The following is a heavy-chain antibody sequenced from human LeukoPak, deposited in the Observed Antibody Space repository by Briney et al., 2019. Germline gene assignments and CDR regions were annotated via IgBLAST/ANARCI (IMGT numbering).Heavy chain of an antibody. V-gene: IGHV1-2*06. CDR2: INPNSGGT. CDR1: GYTFTGYY. J-gene: IGHJ4*02. Sequence: ASVKVSCKASGYTFTGYYMHWVRQAPGQGLEWMGRINPNSGGTNYAQKFQGRVTMTRDTSISTAYMELSRLRSDDTAVYYCARTGGLTDNVFDYWGQGTLVTVSS. CDR3: ARTGGLTDNVFDY. D-gene: IGHD1-14*01.